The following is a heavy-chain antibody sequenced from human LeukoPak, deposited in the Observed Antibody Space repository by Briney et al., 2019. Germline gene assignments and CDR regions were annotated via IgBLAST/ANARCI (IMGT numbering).Heavy chain of an antibody. CDR2: IIPIFGTA. D-gene: IGHD3-22*01. CDR3: ATDDSSGYYWAFDI. J-gene: IGHJ3*02. V-gene: IGHV1-69*13. Sequence: GASVKVSCKASGGTFSSYAISWVRQAPRQGLEWMGGIIPIFGTANYAQKFQGRVTITADESTSTAYMELSSLRSEDTAVYYCATDDSSGYYWAFDIWGQGTMVTVS. CDR1: GGTFSSYA.